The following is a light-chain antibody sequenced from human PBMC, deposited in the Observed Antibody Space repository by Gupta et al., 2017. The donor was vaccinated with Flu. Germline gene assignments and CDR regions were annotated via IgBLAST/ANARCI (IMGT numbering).Light chain of an antibody. CDR3: FLYMSSGKWV. CDR1: SGSVSTDYY. V-gene: IGLV8-61*01. J-gene: IGLJ3*02. CDR2: KTN. Sequence: QTVVTPDPSFLVSPGGTVTLTCGLGSGSVSTDYYPSWHRQTPGQSPRTRIEKTNIRSSGVPARCSASILGNNAVTTIAGAQPDDEAYYYCFLYMSSGKWVFGGGTKLTVL.